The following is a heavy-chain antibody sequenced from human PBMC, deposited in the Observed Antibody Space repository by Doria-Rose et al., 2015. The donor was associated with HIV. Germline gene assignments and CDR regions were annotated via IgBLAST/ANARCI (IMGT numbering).Heavy chain of an antibody. D-gene: IGHD6-13*01. J-gene: IGHJ4*02. V-gene: IGHV2-26*01. Sequence: QESGPVLVKPTETLTLTCTVSGVSLSSSGMGVSWIRQPPWKALEWLANIVSDDERSYKTSLKSRLTISRGTSKSQVVLTMTDMDPVDTATYYCARIKSSRWYHKYYFDFWGQGTLVIVSA. CDR3: ARIKSSRWYHKYYFDF. CDR1: GVSLSSSGMG. CDR2: IVSDDER.